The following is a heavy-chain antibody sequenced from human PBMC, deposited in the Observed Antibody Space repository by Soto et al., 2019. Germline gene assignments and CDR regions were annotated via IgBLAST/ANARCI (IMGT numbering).Heavy chain of an antibody. Sequence: QITLKESGPPLVKPTQTLTLTCTFSGFSLSTSGVGVGWIRQPPGKALEWLALIYWDDDKRYSPSLKSRLTITKDPSXXQXVLXMTNMDPVDTATYYCAHRCSSSMCAQGRTYNWFDPWGQGTLATVSS. CDR3: AHRCSSSMCAQGRTYNWFDP. J-gene: IGHJ5*02. V-gene: IGHV2-5*02. CDR2: IYWDDDK. CDR1: GFSLSTSGVG. D-gene: IGHD6-6*01.